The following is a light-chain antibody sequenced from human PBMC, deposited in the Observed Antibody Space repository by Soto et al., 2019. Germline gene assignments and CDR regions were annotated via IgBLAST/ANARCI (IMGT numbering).Light chain of an antibody. CDR1: NIGSKS. CDR2: DDR. Sequence: SYELTQPPSVSVAPGQTARITCGGNNIGSKSVHWYQQKPGQAPVLVVYDDRDRPSGIPERFSGSNSGNTATLTISRVETGDAADYYCQVWDSSSDHPGVFGGGTKVTVL. V-gene: IGLV3-21*02. J-gene: IGLJ3*02. CDR3: QVWDSSSDHPGV.